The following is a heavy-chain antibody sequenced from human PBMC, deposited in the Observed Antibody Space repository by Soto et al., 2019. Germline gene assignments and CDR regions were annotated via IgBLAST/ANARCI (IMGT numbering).Heavy chain of an antibody. CDR2: ISGSGGST. D-gene: IGHD1-26*01. J-gene: IGHJ4*02. CDR3: ARRGSGSYYDY. V-gene: IGHV3-23*01. CDR1: GFTFSSYA. Sequence: EVQLLESGGGLVQPGGSLRLSCAASGFTFSSYAMRWVRQAPVKGLEWVSAISGSGGSTYYADSVKGRFTISRDNSKNALDLQMNSLRAEDTAVDYCARRGSGSYYDYWGQGTLVTVSS.